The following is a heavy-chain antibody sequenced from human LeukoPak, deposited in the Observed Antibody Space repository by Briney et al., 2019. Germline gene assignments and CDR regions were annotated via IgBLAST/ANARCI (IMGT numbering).Heavy chain of an antibody. CDR1: GFTFTNYA. D-gene: IGHD3-10*01. V-gene: IGHV3-23*01. CDR3: AKDRPNYYGRDDLYYTRGGDT. J-gene: IGHJ5*02. CDR2: TSRYGEVT. Sequence: HPGGSLRLSCAASGFTFTNYAMSWVRQTAGKGLEWVSSTSRYGEVTFYADSVKGRFTISRDNSKSTLYLQMNSLRVDDTAIYYCAKDRPNYYGRDDLYYTRGGDTWGRGTLVTVSS.